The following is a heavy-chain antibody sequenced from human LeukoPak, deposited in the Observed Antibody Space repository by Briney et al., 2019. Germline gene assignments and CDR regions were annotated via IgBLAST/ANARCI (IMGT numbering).Heavy chain of an antibody. CDR3: AKEGRDVYFDY. CDR1: GFTFDDYA. J-gene: IGHJ4*02. Sequence: GRSLRLSCAASGFTFDDYAMHWVRQAPGKGLEWVSGISWNSGSIGYADSVKGRFTISRDNAKNSLCLQMNSLRAEDMALYYCAKEGRDVYFDYWGQGTLVTVSS. CDR2: ISWNSGSI. V-gene: IGHV3-9*03.